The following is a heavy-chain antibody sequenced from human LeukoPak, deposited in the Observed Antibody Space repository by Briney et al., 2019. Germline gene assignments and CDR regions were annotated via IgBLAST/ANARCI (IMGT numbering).Heavy chain of an antibody. CDR3: AREPVGACLSYWFDP. D-gene: IGHD1-26*01. Sequence: ASVKVSCKASGYTFTGYYMHWVRQAPGQELEWMGWINPNSGGTTSAQKRQGRVTITKDTSISTAYMELSRLRSDATAVYYCAREPVGACLSYWFDPWGQGTLVTVSS. CDR1: GYTFTGYY. V-gene: IGHV1-2*02. J-gene: IGHJ5*02. CDR2: INPNSGGT.